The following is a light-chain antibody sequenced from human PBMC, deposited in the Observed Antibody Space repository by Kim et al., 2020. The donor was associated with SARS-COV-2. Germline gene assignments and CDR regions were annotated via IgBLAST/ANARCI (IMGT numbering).Light chain of an antibody. V-gene: IGLV2-8*01. CDR3: SSYAGSNSVV. CDR1: SSDVGGYND. CDR2: EVS. Sequence: GQSVTITCTGTSSDVGGYNDGSWYQQHPGKATKLMIFEVSKRPAGVPDRFCGSKSGHTASLTVSGIQAEDEADYYCSSYAGSNSVVFGGGTQLTVL. J-gene: IGLJ2*01.